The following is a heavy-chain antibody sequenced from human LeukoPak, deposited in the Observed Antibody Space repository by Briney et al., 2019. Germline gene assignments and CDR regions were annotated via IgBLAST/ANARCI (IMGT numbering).Heavy chain of an antibody. Sequence: SETLSLTCAVYGGSFSGYYWSWIRQPPGKGLEWIGEINHSGSTNYNPSLKSRVTISVDTSKNQFSLKLSSVTAADTAVYYCARDGGNSPLDCWGQGTLVTVSS. V-gene: IGHV4-34*01. CDR1: GGSFSGYY. J-gene: IGHJ4*02. D-gene: IGHD4-23*01. CDR2: INHSGST. CDR3: ARDGGNSPLDC.